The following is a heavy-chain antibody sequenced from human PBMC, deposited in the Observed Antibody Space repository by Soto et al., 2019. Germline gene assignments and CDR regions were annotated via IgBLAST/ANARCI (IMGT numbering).Heavy chain of an antibody. V-gene: IGHV3-30*18. CDR3: AKVVVASSWSSFDS. J-gene: IGHJ4*02. CDR2: ISYDGSNQ. D-gene: IGHD6-13*01. Sequence: QVQLVESGGGVVQPGRSLRLSCAASGFTFSTYAMHWVRQAPGKGLEWVAVISYDGSNQYYADSVKGRFTISRDNSKNTLYLQVNSLRAEYTAVYYCAKVVVASSWSSFDSWGQGTLVTVSS. CDR1: GFTFSTYA.